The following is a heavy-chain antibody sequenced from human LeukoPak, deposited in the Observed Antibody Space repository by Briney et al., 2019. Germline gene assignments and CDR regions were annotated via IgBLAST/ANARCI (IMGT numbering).Heavy chain of an antibody. J-gene: IGHJ6*03. CDR1: GGSINSGSYY. Sequence: SETLSLTCTVSGGSINSGSYYWSWIRQPAGKGLEWIGRIYTSGSTNYNPSLKSRVTISMDTSKNQFSLKLTSVTVADTAVYYCATGDYFYYYYYYMDVWGKGTTVTVSS. D-gene: IGHD2/OR15-2a*01. CDR3: ATGDYFYYYYYYMDV. V-gene: IGHV4-61*02. CDR2: IYTSGST.